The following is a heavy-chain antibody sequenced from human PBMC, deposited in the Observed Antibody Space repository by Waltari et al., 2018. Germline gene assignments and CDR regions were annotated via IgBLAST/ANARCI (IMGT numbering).Heavy chain of an antibody. CDR3: ARDRGRGLYLDT. CDR1: GDSMSSNDL. CDR2: VNRSGKT. Sequence: QLQLEQSSPGLVKPSESLSRTCAVSGDSMSSNDLWTWIRQSPGKGLEWIGQVNRSGKTNCNPFLARRVTGAIDTSKNQFSLTMPSPTAADTASYYCARDRGRGLYLDTWGQGTLVTVSP. J-gene: IGHJ4*02. V-gene: IGHV4-4*02. D-gene: IGHD1-26*01.